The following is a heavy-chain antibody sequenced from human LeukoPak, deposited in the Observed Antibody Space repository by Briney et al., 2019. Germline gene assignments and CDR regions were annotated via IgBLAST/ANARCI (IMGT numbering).Heavy chain of an antibody. CDR3: ARTYSSRREAEYFQH. Sequence: SETLSLTCTVSGGSISSYYWSWIRQPPGKGLEWIGYIYYSGSTNYNPSLKSRVTISVDTSKNQFSLMLSSVTAADTAVYYCARTYSSRREAEYFQHWGQGTLVTVSS. V-gene: IGHV4-59*01. CDR2: IYYSGST. D-gene: IGHD6-13*01. J-gene: IGHJ1*01. CDR1: GGSISSYY.